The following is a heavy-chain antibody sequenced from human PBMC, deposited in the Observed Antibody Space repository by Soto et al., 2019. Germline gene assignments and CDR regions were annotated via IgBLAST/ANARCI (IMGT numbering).Heavy chain of an antibody. CDR2: ISYDGSNK. CDR3: AREVSLTTPAHCYYYYCMDF. D-gene: IGHD2-15*01. Sequence: GGSLRLSCAASGFTFSSYAMHWVRQAPGKGLEWVAGISYDGSNKYYADSVKGRFTISRDNSKNTMYLQMNSLRAEDTAVYYCAREVSLTTPAHCYYYYCMDFWGQGTPVTVSS. J-gene: IGHJ6*02. CDR1: GFTFSSYA. V-gene: IGHV3-30*04.